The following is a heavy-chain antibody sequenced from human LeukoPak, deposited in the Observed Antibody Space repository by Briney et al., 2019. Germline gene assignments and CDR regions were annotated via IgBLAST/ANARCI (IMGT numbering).Heavy chain of an antibody. CDR3: ARWSSGWEFDY. V-gene: IGHV3-7*05. D-gene: IGHD6-19*01. Sequence: GGSLRLSCAASGFTFSNYWMTWLRQAPGKGLEWVAHINQDETEKYYVDSVKGRFTISRDNAKNSLHLQMNSLRAEDTAVYYCARWSSGWEFDYWGQGTLVSVSS. CDR2: INQDETEK. CDR1: GFTFSNYW. J-gene: IGHJ4*02.